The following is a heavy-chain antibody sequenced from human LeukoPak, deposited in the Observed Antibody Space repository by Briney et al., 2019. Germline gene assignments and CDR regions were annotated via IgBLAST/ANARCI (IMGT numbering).Heavy chain of an antibody. J-gene: IGHJ4*02. Sequence: PSETLSLTCTVSGGSISSYYWSWIRQPPGKGLEWIGYIYYSGSTNYNPSLKSRVTISVDTSKNQFSLKLSSVTAADTAVYYCARRAWRYYYFDYWGQGTLVTVSS. D-gene: IGHD1-1*01. V-gene: IGHV4-59*08. CDR1: GGSISSYY. CDR2: IYYSGST. CDR3: ARRAWRYYYFDY.